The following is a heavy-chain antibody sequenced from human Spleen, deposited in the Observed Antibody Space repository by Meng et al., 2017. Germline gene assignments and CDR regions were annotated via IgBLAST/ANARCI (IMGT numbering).Heavy chain of an antibody. J-gene: IGHJ4*02. V-gene: IGHV3-23*01. CDR3: AKYSYGLGDYLDY. CDR2: LSGGGFTT. CDR1: GFSFSSYA. D-gene: IGHD3-10*01. Sequence: GGSLRLSCSASGFSFSSYAMSWVRHAPGKGLEWVSALSGGGFTTYYADSVKGRFTISRHNSKNTLYLQMNSLRAEETALYYCAKYSYGLGDYLDYWGQGALVTVSS.